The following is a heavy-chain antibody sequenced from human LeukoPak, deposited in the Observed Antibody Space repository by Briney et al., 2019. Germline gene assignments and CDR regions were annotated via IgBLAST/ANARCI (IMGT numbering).Heavy chain of an antibody. D-gene: IGHD6-19*01. Sequence: PSETLSLTCAVYGGSFSGYYWSWIRQPPGKGLEWIGEINHSGSTNYNPSLKSRVTISVDTSKNQFSLKLSSVTAADTAVYYCARGRLVRRWFDPWGQGTLVTVSS. J-gene: IGHJ5*02. CDR3: ARGRLVRRWFDP. CDR1: GGSFSGYY. V-gene: IGHV4-34*01. CDR2: INHSGST.